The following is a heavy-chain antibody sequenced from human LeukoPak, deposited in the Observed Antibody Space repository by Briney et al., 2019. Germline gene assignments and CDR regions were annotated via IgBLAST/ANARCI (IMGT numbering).Heavy chain of an antibody. CDR3: ARDGAVAGTGDCFDY. J-gene: IGHJ4*02. V-gene: IGHV3-66*02. Sequence: GGSLRLSCAASGFTVSSNYMSWVRQAPGKGLEWVSVIYSGGSTYCEDSVKGRFTISRDNSKNTLYLQMNSLRAEDTAVYYCARDGAVAGTGDCFDYWGQGTLVTVSS. CDR1: GFTVSSNY. D-gene: IGHD6-19*01. CDR2: IYSGGST.